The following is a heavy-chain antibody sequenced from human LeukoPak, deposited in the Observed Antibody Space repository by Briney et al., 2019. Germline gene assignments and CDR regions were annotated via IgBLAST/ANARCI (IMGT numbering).Heavy chain of an antibody. V-gene: IGHV1-2*06. Sequence: ASVNVSCKASGYTFTGYYMHWVRQAPGQGLEWMGRINPNSGGTNYAQKFQGRVTMTRDTSISTAYMELSRLRSDDTAVYYCARVEVTINFDYWGQGTLVTVSS. CDR2: INPNSGGT. D-gene: IGHD2-21*02. J-gene: IGHJ4*02. CDR3: ARVEVTINFDY. CDR1: GYTFTGYY.